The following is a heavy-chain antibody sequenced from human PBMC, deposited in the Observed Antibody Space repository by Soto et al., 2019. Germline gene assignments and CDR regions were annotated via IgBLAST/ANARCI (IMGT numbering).Heavy chain of an antibody. J-gene: IGHJ6*02. CDR2: IDPSDSYT. D-gene: IGHD3-16*02. V-gene: IGHV5-10-1*01. CDR1: GYSFTSHW. Sequence: GESLKISCQGSGYSFTSHWISWVRQMPGKGLEWMGRIDPSDSYTNYSPSFQGHVTISADKSISAAYLQWSSLKASDTAMYCWARSRRLSNYYYFGMDVWGQGTTVTVSS. CDR3: ARSRRLSNYYYFGMDV.